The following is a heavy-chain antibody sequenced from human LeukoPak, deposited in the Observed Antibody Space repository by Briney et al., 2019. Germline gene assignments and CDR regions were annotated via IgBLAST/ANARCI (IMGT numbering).Heavy chain of an antibody. J-gene: IGHJ4*02. CDR3: VKDLCKGDTSSWYYFDY. D-gene: IGHD6-13*01. V-gene: IGHV3-64D*06. Sequence: QPGGSLRLSCSASGFTFSNCAMHWVRQAPGKGPEYVSVISSYGDKTYYADSVRGRFTISRDNSKNTVSLQMSSLRAEDTAVYYCVKDLCKGDTSSWYYFDYWGQGTLVTVSS. CDR1: GFTFSNCA. CDR2: ISSYGDKT.